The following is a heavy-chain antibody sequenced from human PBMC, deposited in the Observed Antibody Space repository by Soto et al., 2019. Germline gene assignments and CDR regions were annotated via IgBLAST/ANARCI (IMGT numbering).Heavy chain of an antibody. Sequence: EVQLVETGGGLIQPGGSLRLSCAASGYTVSSNYMSWVRQAPGKGLEWVSIIYSDGSAYCADSVKGRFTISRDNSKNTVYLQMNNVRAEDTAVYHCARGGSYPMNYYGMFVWGQGTTVTVSS. J-gene: IGHJ6*02. CDR2: IYSDGSA. CDR3: ARGGSYPMNYYGMFV. D-gene: IGHD1-26*01. V-gene: IGHV3-53*02. CDR1: GYTVSSNY.